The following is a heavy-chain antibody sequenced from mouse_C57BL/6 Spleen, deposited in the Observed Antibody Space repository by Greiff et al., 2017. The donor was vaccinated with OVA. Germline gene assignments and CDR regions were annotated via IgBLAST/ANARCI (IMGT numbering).Heavy chain of an antibody. Sequence: VQLQQSGPVLVKPGASVKMSCKASGYTFTDYYMNWVKQSHGKSLEWIGVINPYNGGTSYNQKFKGKATLTVDKSSSTAYMELNSLTSEDSAVYYCARGGDLMDYWGQGTSVTVSS. CDR2: INPYNGGT. J-gene: IGHJ4*01. CDR3: ARGGDLMDY. D-gene: IGHD2-13*01. V-gene: IGHV1-19*01. CDR1: GYTFTDYY.